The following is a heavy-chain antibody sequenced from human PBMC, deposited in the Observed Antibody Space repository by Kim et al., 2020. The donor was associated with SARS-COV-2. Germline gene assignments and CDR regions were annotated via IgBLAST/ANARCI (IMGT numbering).Heavy chain of an antibody. CDR2: ISWDGGST. CDR1: GFTFDDYT. Sequence: GGSLRLSCAASGFTFDDYTMHWVRQAPGKGLEWVSLISWDGGSTYYADSVKGRFTISRDNSKNSLYLQMNSLRTEDTALYYCAKDFRVKQPAATEDYYYGMDVWGQGTTVTVSS. CDR3: AKDFRVKQPAATEDYYYGMDV. V-gene: IGHV3-43*01. D-gene: IGHD3-10*01. J-gene: IGHJ6*02.